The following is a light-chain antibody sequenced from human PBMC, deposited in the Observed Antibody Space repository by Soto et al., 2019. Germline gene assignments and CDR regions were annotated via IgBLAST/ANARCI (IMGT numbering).Light chain of an antibody. J-gene: IGKJ1*01. CDR2: DAS. V-gene: IGKV3-11*01. CDR1: QSVSSY. CDR3: EQRSNWPPWT. Sequence: EIVLTQSLATLSLSPGERAILSCRANQSVSSYLAWYQQKPGQAPRLLIYDASNRATGIPARFSGSGSGTDFTLTISSLEPEDFAVYYCEQRSNWPPWTFGQGTKVEIK.